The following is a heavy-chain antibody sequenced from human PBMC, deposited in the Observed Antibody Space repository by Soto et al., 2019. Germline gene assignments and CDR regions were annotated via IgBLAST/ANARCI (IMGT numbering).Heavy chain of an antibody. CDR1: GASISSNNW. CDR3: ARGVAASMIVVITTWFDP. V-gene: IGHV4-4*02. CDR2: ISHSGTT. D-gene: IGHD3-22*01. Sequence: SETLSLTCTVSGASISSNNWWSWVRQTPGKGLEWIGEISHSGTTNYNPSLKSRVTISVDTSKNQFSLKLISVTAADTAVYYCARGVAASMIVVITTWFDPWGQGPPVTVSS. J-gene: IGHJ5*02.